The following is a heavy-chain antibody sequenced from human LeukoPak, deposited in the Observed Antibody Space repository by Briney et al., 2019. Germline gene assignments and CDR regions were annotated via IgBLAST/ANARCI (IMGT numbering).Heavy chain of an antibody. D-gene: IGHD3-10*01. CDR3: VRDGGDDAFDI. V-gene: IGHV3-74*01. CDR1: GFSFSTHW. J-gene: IGHJ3*02. CDR2: INSDGSGT. Sequence: GGSLRLSCAASGFSFSTHWMHWVRQAPGKWPVWVSRINSDGSGTTCADSVKGRFTISRDNAKDTLYLQMNSLKAEDTAVYYCVRDGGDDAFDIWGQGTMVTVSS.